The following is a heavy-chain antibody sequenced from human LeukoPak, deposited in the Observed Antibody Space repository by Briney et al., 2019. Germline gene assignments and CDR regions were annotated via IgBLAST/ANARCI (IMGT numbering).Heavy chain of an antibody. J-gene: IGHJ6*02. CDR2: INPNSGGT. V-gene: IGHV1-2*04. CDR3: ARVDRVKVRDYYYYYGMDV. Sequence: ASVKVSCKASGYTFTGYYLHWVRQAPGQGLEWMGRINPNSGGTNYAQKFQGWVTMTRDTSISTAYMELSRLRSDDTAVYYCARVDRVKVRDYYYYYGMDVWGQGTTVTVSS. D-gene: IGHD1-1*01. CDR1: GYTFTGYY.